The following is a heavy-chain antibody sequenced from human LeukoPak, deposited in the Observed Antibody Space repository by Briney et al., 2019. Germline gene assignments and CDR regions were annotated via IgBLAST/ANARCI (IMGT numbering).Heavy chain of an antibody. CDR2: INSDGSRI. J-gene: IGHJ4*02. CDR3: ATSPVISRD. D-gene: IGHD3-22*01. Sequence: GKPLRLSCAASGFPFSDYWTHWVRQVPGKGLEWVSRINSDGSRISYADSVRGRFTISRDNARNTVFLQMNSLRVEDTAVYYCATSPVISRDWGQGTLVSVPS. CDR1: GFPFSDYW. V-gene: IGHV3-74*01.